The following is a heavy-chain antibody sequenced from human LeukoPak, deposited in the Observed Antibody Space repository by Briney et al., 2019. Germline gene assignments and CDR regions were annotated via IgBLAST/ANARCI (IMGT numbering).Heavy chain of an antibody. J-gene: IGHJ6*03. V-gene: IGHV1-8*01. D-gene: IGHD1-14*01. CDR2: MNPNSVNT. CDR1: GYTFTSYV. Sequence: ASLKVSCKAPGYTFTSYVINWVRQATGQGLEWMGWMNPNSVNTGYAQKFQGRGTMTTNTSISTAYMELGSLRSEDTAVYYCAKGRMDYYFYMDVWGKGTTVTIS. CDR3: AKGRMDYYFYMDV.